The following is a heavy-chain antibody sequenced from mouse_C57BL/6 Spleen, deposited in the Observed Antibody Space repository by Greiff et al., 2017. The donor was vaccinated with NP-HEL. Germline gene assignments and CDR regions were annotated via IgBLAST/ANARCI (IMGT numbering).Heavy chain of an antibody. Sequence: VQLKQPGAELVRPGSSVKLSCKASGYTFTSYWMHWVKQRPIQGLEWIGNIDPSDSETHYNQKFKDKATLTVDKSSSTAYMQLSSLTSEDSAVYYCARRSAYYAMDYWGQGTSVTVSS. V-gene: IGHV1-52*01. CDR3: ARRSAYYAMDY. J-gene: IGHJ4*01. D-gene: IGHD3-2*02. CDR1: GYTFTSYW. CDR2: IDPSDSET.